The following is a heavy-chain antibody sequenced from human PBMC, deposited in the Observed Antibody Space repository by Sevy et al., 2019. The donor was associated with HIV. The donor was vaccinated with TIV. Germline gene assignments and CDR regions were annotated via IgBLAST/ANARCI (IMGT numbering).Heavy chain of an antibody. CDR1: GFTVSSNY. CDR2: INSGGST. CDR3: ARAGGWTYFDY. V-gene: IGHV3-53*01. Sequence: AGSLRLSCAASGFTVSSNYMSWVHQAPGKVLEWVSVINSGGSTYYADSVKGRFTISRDNSKNTLYLQMNSLRAEDTAVYYCARAGGWTYFDYWGQGTLVTVSS. J-gene: IGHJ4*02. D-gene: IGHD3-16*01.